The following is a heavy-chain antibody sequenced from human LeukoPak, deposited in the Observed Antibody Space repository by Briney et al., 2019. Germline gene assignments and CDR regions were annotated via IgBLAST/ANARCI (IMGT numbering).Heavy chain of an antibody. CDR2: MSYDGSNK. CDR3: ARPLRMVVVPAAIVGKNWFDP. J-gene: IGHJ5*02. D-gene: IGHD2-2*02. Sequence: PGGSLRLSCAASGFTFNSYAMHWVSQAPGKGLEWVAVMSYDGSNKYYADSVKGRFTISRDNSKNTLYLQMNSLRPDDTAVYYCARPLRMVVVPAAIVGKNWFDPWGQGTLVTVSS. CDR1: GFTFNSYA. V-gene: IGHV3-30-3*01.